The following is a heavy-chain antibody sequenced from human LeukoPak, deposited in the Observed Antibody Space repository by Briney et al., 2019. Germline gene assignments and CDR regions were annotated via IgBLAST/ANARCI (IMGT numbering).Heavy chain of an antibody. J-gene: IGHJ5*02. V-gene: IGHV6-1*01. CDR1: GDSVSSNSVT. Sequence: SQTLSLTCALSGDSVSSNSVTRNWIRQSPSRGLEWLGRTYYRSTWYNDYAVSVRGRITVNPDTSKNQFSLHLNSVTPEDTAVYYCARRLTQYDCFDPWGQGILVTVSS. CDR3: ARRLTQYDCFDP. CDR2: TYYRSTWYN. D-gene: IGHD2-2*01.